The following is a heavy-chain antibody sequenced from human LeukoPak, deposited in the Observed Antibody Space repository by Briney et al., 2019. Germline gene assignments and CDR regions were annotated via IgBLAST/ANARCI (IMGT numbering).Heavy chain of an antibody. D-gene: IGHD2-15*01. J-gene: IGHJ6*03. V-gene: IGHV1-2*02. CDR1: GYTFTGYY. Sequence: ASVKVSCKASGYTFTGYYMHWVRQAPGQGLEWMGWINPNSGGTNYAQKFQGRVTMTRDTSISTAYMELSRLRSDDTAVYYCARENYNLIYCSGGSCYSGLDYYYYYMDVWGKGTTVTISS. CDR2: INPNSGGT. CDR3: ARENYNLIYCSGGSCYSGLDYYYYYMDV.